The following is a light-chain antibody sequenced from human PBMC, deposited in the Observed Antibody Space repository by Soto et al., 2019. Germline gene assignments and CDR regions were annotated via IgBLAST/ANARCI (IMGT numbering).Light chain of an antibody. CDR1: QSVSSSY. CDR2: GAS. CDR3: QQYGRSPRT. Sequence: ESGFRQSPGTVSLSPGERDTLSCGASQSVSSSYLAWYQQKPGQAPRLLIYGASSRATGIPDRFSGSGSGTDSTLTISRLEPEDFAVYYCQQYGRSPRTFGQGTKVEIK. J-gene: IGKJ1*01. V-gene: IGKV3-20*01.